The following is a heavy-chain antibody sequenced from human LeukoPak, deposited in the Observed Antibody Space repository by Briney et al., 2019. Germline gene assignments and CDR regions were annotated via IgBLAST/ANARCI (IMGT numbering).Heavy chain of an antibody. D-gene: IGHD6-13*01. CDR2: LYPGDSDT. CDR1: GYNFPNYW. J-gene: IGHJ4*02. CDR3: ARQEQMGNFDY. V-gene: IGHV5-51*01. Sequence: GESLKISCRGSGYNFPNYWIGWVRQMRGKGLEWMGLLYPGDSDTRYSPSSQGHVTMSADKSITTPYLQWRSLEAADTAMYYRARQEQMGNFDYWGQGALVTVSS.